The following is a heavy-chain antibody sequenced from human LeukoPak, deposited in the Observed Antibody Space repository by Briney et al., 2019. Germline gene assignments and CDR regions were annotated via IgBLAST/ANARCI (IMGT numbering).Heavy chain of an antibody. CDR3: AREKVDYVFGIVYGGPLFDY. J-gene: IGHJ4*02. D-gene: IGHD3-3*01. Sequence: GGSLRLSCAASGFTFDDYGMSWVRQAPGKGLEWVSGINWNGGSTGYADSVKGRFTISRDNAKNSLYLQMNSLRAEDTALYYWAREKVDYVFGIVYGGPLFDYGGKEPRVTVSS. CDR1: GFTFDDYG. CDR2: INWNGGST. V-gene: IGHV3-20*04.